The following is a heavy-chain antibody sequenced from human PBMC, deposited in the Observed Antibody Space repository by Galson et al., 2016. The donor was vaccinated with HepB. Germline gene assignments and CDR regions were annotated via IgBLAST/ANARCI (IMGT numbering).Heavy chain of an antibody. Sequence: GKGLEWVSYITASTTTIRYADSVKGRFTISRDKAKNSLYLQMNSLRDEDTAVYYCAGDRAWAFDIWGQGTMVTDSS. CDR3: AGDRAWAFDI. J-gene: IGHJ3*02. CDR2: ITASTTTI. V-gene: IGHV3-48*02. D-gene: IGHD3-10*01.